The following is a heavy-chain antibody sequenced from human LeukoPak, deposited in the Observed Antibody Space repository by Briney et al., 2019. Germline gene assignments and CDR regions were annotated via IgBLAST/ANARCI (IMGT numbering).Heavy chain of an antibody. Sequence: GGSLRLSRAASGFTFSSYWMSWVRQAPGKGLEWVANIKQDGSEKYYVDSVKGRFTISRDNAKNSLYLQMNSLRAEDTAVYYCARDGIEVYYDYVWGRLFDYWGQGTLVTVSS. CDR3: ARDGIEVYYDYVWGRLFDY. D-gene: IGHD3-16*01. J-gene: IGHJ4*02. V-gene: IGHV3-7*01. CDR2: IKQDGSEK. CDR1: GFTFSSYW.